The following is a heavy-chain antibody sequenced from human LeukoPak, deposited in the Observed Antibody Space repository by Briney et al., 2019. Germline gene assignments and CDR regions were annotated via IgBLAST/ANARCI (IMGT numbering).Heavy chain of an antibody. CDR1: GASMSVTNYY. V-gene: IGHV4-61*01. Sequence: SETLSLTCTVSGASMSVTNYYWNWIRQPPGQGLEWIGHIYYSGSTNYNPSLKSRVTISVDTSKNQFSLKLSSVTAADTAVYYCARMVESTVTIAFENWFDPWGQGTLVTVSS. D-gene: IGHD4-11*01. J-gene: IGHJ5*02. CDR2: IYYSGST. CDR3: ARMVESTVTIAFENWFDP.